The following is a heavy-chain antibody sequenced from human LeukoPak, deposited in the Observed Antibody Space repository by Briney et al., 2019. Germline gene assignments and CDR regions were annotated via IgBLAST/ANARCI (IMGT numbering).Heavy chain of an antibody. CDR2: ISSSGSTI. CDR3: ARGRYGDYVFDY. V-gene: IGHV3-48*02. D-gene: IGHD4-17*01. Sequence: GGSLRLSCAASGFTFSIHSMNWVRQAPGKGLEWVSYISSSGSTIYYADPVKGRFTISRDNAKNSLYLQMNSLRDEDTAVYYCARGRYGDYVFDYWGQGTLVTFPS. J-gene: IGHJ4*02. CDR1: GFTFSIHS.